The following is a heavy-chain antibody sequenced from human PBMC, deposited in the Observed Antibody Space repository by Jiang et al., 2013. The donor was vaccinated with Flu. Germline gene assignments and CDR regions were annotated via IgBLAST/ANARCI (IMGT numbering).Heavy chain of an antibody. CDR1: SGSISSSSYY. CDR2: IYYSGSP. D-gene: IGHD6-19*01. J-gene: IGHJ4*02. CDR3: ARILYSSGWQFDY. Sequence: KPSETLSLTCTVSSGSISSSSYYWGWIRQPPGKGLEWIGSIYYSGSPYYNPSLKSRVTISVDTSKNQFSVKLSSVTAADTAVYYCARILYSSGWQFDYWGQGTLVTVSS. V-gene: IGHV4-39*01.